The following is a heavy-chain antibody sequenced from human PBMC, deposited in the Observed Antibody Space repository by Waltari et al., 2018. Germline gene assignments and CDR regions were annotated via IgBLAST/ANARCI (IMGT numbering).Heavy chain of an antibody. CDR3: AKHGGYHFDD. V-gene: IGHV4-34*01. D-gene: IGHD3-22*01. CDR1: GGSFSGYY. Sequence: QVQLQQWGAGLLKPSETLSLTCAVYGGSFSGYYWSWIRQPPGKGLEWIGQIHHSDDTNYNPSLKSRVTISVDTSKNQFSLNLSSVTATDTAVYYCAKHGGYHFDDWGQRTLVTVSS. J-gene: IGHJ4*02. CDR2: IHHSDDT.